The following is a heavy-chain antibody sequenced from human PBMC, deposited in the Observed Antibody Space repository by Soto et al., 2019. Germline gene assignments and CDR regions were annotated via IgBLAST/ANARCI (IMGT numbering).Heavy chain of an antibody. CDR3: ARFPLGDHSSSSGYFDY. J-gene: IGHJ4*02. D-gene: IGHD6-6*01. CDR1: GGTFSSYA. V-gene: IGHV1-69*13. CDR2: IIPIFGTA. Sequence: ASVKVSCKDSGGTFSSYAISWVRQAPGQGLEWMGGIIPIFGTANYAQKFQGRVTITADESTSTAYMELSSLRSEDTAVYYCARFPLGDHSSSSGYFDYWGQGTLVTVSS.